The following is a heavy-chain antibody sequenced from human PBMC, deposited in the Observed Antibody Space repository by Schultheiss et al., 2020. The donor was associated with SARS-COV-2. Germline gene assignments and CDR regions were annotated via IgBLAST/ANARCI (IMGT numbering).Heavy chain of an antibody. CDR3: ASQSPKDIVVVRRAFDI. V-gene: IGHV4-39*07. Sequence: SETLSLTCTVSGGSISSSSYYLGWIRQPPGKGLEWIGSIYYSGSTYYNPSLKSRVTISVDTSKNQFSLKLSSVTAADTAVYYCASQSPKDIVVVRRAFDIWGQGTMVTVAS. J-gene: IGHJ3*02. CDR2: IYYSGST. CDR1: GGSISSSSYY. D-gene: IGHD2-2*01.